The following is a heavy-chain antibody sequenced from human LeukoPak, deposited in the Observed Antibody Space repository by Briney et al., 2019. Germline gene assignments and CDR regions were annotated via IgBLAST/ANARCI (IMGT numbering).Heavy chain of an antibody. D-gene: IGHD5-24*01. Sequence: SETLSLTCAVYGESFRGYYWTWIRQPPGKGLEWIAEINHSGSTNYNPSLKSRVTISVDTSKNQFSLNMRSVTAADTAVYFCARAPGRMAIDYWGQGTLVTVSS. J-gene: IGHJ4*02. V-gene: IGHV4-34*01. CDR1: GESFRGYY. CDR2: INHSGST. CDR3: ARAPGRMAIDY.